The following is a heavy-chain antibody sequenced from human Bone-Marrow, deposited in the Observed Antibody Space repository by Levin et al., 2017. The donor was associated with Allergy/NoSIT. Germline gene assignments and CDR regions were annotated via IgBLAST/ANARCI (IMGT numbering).Heavy chain of an antibody. D-gene: IGHD3/OR15-3a*01. CDR3: ARDWTAAIGTTSWFGP. J-gene: IGHJ5*02. Sequence: LSLTCAASRITFDFALYAMIWVRQAPGKGLEWVSGITGSGGQTYYADSVKGRFTMSRDNSKNRVFLQMKTVRAEDAAIYYCARDWTAAIGTTSWFGPWGQGTRVTVS. CDR2: ITGSGGQT. V-gene: IGHV3-23*01. CDR1: RITFDFALYA.